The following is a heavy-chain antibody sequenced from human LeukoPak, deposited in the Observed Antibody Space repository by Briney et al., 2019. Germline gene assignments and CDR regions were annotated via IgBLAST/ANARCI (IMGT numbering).Heavy chain of an antibody. CDR2: ISSSSSYI. J-gene: IGHJ5*02. D-gene: IGHD6-6*01. Sequence: GGSLRLSCAASGFTFSNYRMNWVRQAPGKWLEWVSSISSSSSYIYYADSVKGRFTISRDNAKNSLSLQMNSLRAEDSAVYYCAKGTVAGRQRAPPKEWFDPWGQGTLVTVSS. CDR1: GFTFSNYR. V-gene: IGHV3-21*01. CDR3: AKGTVAGRQRAPPKEWFDP.